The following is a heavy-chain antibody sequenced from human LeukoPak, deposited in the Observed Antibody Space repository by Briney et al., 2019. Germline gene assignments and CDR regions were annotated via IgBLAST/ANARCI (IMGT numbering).Heavy chain of an antibody. CDR2: INHSGST. D-gene: IGHD3-22*01. CDR1: GGSFSGYY. CDR3: ARVTGYMIEDYFDY. V-gene: IGHV4-34*01. Sequence: PSETLTLTCSVYGGSFSGYYCSWIRQPPGKGLEWIGEINHSGSTNYNPSLKSRVTISVDTSKNQFSLKLSSVTAADTAVYYCARVTGYMIEDYFDYWGQGTLVTVSS. J-gene: IGHJ4*02.